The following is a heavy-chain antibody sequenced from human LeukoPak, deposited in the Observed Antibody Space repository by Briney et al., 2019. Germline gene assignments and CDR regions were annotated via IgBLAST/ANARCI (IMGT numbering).Heavy chain of an antibody. J-gene: IGHJ4*02. Sequence: PSETLSLTCTVSGGSISSYYWSWIRQPPGKGLEWIGYIYYSGSTNYNPSLKSRVTISVDTSKNQFSLKLSSVTAADTAVYYCASTIAAAGTKHFDYWGQGTLVTVSS. V-gene: IGHV4-59*08. D-gene: IGHD6-13*01. CDR3: ASTIAAAGTKHFDY. CDR1: GGSISSYY. CDR2: IYYSGST.